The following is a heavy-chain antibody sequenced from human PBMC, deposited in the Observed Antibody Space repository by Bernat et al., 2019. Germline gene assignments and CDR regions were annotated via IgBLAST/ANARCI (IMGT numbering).Heavy chain of an antibody. CDR1: GFTFSSYE. J-gene: IGHJ4*02. CDR3: ARGGNIYYFDY. Sequence: EVQLVESGGGLVQPGGSLRLSCAASGFTFSSYEMNWVRQAPGKGLEWVSYISSSGSTIYYADTVKGRFTISRDNAKNSMYLQMNSLRAEDTAVYYCARGGNIYYFDYWGQGTLVTVSS. V-gene: IGHV3-48*03. CDR2: ISSSGSTI. D-gene: IGHD3-10*01.